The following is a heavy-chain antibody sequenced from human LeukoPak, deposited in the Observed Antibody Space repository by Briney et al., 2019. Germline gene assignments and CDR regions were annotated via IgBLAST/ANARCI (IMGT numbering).Heavy chain of an antibody. J-gene: IGHJ4*02. D-gene: IGHD3-3*01. CDR3: ARDIGYYDFWSGPFDY. CDR1: GFTFSSYS. Sequence: GGSLRLSCAASGFTFSSYSMNWARQAPGKGLEWVSSISSSSSYIYYADSVKGRFTISRDNAKNSLYLQMNSLRAEDTAVYYCARDIGYYDFWSGPFDYWGQGTLVTVSS. CDR2: ISSSSSYI. V-gene: IGHV3-21*01.